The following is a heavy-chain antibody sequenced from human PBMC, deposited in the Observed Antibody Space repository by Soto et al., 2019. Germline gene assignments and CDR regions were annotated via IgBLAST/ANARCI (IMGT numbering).Heavy chain of an antibody. CDR3: SGGTRLVATRPDY. Sequence: QVQLVQSGAEVKKPGSSVKVSCKASGGTFSSYTISWVRQAPGQGRKWMGRIIPILGIANYARKVQGRVTITADKSTSTAYMELSSLRSEDTSVYYCSGGTRLVATRPDYWGQGTLVTVSS. CDR1: GGTFSSYT. J-gene: IGHJ4*02. V-gene: IGHV1-69*02. D-gene: IGHD5-12*01. CDR2: IIPILGIA.